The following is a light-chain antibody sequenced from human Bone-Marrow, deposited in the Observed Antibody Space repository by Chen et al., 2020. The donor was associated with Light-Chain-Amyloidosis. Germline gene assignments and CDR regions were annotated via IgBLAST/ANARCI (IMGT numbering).Light chain of an antibody. CDR1: SSDVGGYDY. CDR2: DVS. CDR3: CSYAGSYTWV. V-gene: IGLV2-11*01. J-gene: IGLJ3*02. Sequence: QSALTQPSSVSGSPGQSVAISCTGTSSDVGGYDYVSWYPQHPGKAPKFMIYDVSKRPSGVPDRFSGSKSGNTASLTISGLQAEDEADYYCCSYAGSYTWVFGGGTKLTVL.